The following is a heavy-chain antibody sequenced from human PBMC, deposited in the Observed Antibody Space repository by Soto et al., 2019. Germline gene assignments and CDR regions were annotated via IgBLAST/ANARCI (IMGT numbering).Heavy chain of an antibody. CDR1: GGSISTENYF. D-gene: IGHD3-16*02. CDR2: IYYSGST. J-gene: IGHJ4*02. CDR3: ARHMPHDHIWGSYRSTPIYYFDY. V-gene: IGHV4-61*05. Sequence: SETLSLTCTVSGGSISTENYFWGWVRQPPGKGLEWIGYIYYSGSTNYNPSLKSRVTISVDTSKNQFSLKLSSVTAADTAVYYCARHMPHDHIWGSYRSTPIYYFDYWGQGTLVTVSS.